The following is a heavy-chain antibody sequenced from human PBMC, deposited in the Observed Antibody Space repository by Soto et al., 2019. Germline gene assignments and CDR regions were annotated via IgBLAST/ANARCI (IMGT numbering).Heavy chain of an antibody. D-gene: IGHD1-26*01. J-gene: IGHJ4*02. CDR1: GGTFSSYA. CDR3: ASHYSGSYFDY. Sequence: SVKVSCKASGGTFSSYAISWVRPAPGQGLEWMGGLIPIFGTANYAQKFQGRVTITADESASTAYMELSSLRSEDTAVYYCASHYSGSYFDYWGQGTLVTVSS. V-gene: IGHV1-69*13. CDR2: LIPIFGTA.